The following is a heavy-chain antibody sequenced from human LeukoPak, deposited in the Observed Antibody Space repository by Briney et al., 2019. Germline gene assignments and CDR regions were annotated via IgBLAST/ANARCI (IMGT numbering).Heavy chain of an antibody. CDR2: MYYSGGT. V-gene: IGHV4-59*01. CDR3: ARVSRTVTPESTVYYNTY. D-gene: IGHD3-9*01. J-gene: IGHJ4*02. Sequence: SETLSLTCTVSGGPISSYYWSWIRQPPGKGREWIGYMYYSGGTKYNPSLKSRVTISVETSKNQLSLKLSSVTAAGTAVYYCARVSRTVTPESTVYYNTYWGQGTLVTVTS. CDR1: GGPISSYY.